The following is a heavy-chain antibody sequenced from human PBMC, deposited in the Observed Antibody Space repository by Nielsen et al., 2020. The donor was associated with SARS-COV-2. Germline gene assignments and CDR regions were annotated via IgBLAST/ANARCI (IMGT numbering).Heavy chain of an antibody. V-gene: IGHV3-48*02. CDR3: AVMTTVVTQDAFDI. J-gene: IGHJ3*02. Sequence: GESLKISCAASGFTFSSYAMSWVRQAPGKGLEWVSYISSSSSTIYYADSVKGRFTISRDNAKNSLYLQMNSLRDEDTAVYYCAVMTTVVTQDAFDIWGQGTMVTVSS. D-gene: IGHD4-23*01. CDR2: ISSSSSTI. CDR1: GFTFSSYA.